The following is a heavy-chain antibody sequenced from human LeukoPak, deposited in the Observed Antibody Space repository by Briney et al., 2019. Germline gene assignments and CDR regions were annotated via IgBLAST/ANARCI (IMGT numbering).Heavy chain of an antibody. J-gene: IGHJ6*02. CDR2: IYYSGST. V-gene: IGHV4-59*01. Sequence: PSETLSLTCTVSGGSISGYYWSWLRQPPGKGLEGIGYIYYSGSTNYNPSLKSRVTISVDTSKNQFSLKLSSVDAADTAVYYCASSSAVRGVINYYYYGMDVWGQGTTVTVSS. CDR1: GGSISGYY. D-gene: IGHD3-10*01. CDR3: ASSSAVRGVINYYYYGMDV.